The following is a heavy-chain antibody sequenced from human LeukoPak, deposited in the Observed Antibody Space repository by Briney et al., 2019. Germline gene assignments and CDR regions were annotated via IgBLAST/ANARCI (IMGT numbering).Heavy chain of an antibody. J-gene: IGHJ4*02. CDR1: GFTFGTYW. D-gene: IGHD3-22*01. Sequence: GGSLRLSCAASGFTFGTYWMTWVRQAPGKGLEWVANIKKDGREQYYGDSVKGRFTISRDNTKNSLYLQINSLRAEDTAMYYCTTYYDSGPSKDWGQGTLVTVSS. V-gene: IGHV3-7*05. CDR2: IKKDGREQ. CDR3: TTYYDSGPSKD.